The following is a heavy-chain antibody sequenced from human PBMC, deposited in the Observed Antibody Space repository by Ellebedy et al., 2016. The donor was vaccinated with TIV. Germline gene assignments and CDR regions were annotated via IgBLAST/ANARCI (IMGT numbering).Heavy chain of an antibody. CDR3: ARERSRYDSPFDY. D-gene: IGHD3-22*01. V-gene: IGHV3-30-3*01. CDR2: ISYDGSYK. J-gene: IGHJ4*02. CDR1: GFTFSSYT. Sequence: GESLKISCAASGFTFSSYTMPWVRQAPGKGLERVAVISYDGSYKYYADSVKGRFTISRDNSKNTLYLQMNSLRVEDTAEYYCARERSRYDSPFDYWGQGTLVTVSS.